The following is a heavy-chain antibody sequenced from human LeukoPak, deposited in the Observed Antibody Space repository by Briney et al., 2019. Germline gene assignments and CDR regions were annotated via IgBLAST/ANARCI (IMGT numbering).Heavy chain of an antibody. V-gene: IGHV3-53*01. CDR3: ARAKASYYDFWWAFDI. D-gene: IGHD3-3*01. J-gene: IGHJ3*02. CDR1: GFTFSSYA. Sequence: GGSLRLSCAASGFTFSSYAMSWVRQAPGKGLEWVSVIYSGGSTYYADSVKGRFTISRDNSKNTLYLQMNSLRAEDTAVYYCARAKASYYDFWWAFDIWGQGTMVTVSS. CDR2: IYSGGST.